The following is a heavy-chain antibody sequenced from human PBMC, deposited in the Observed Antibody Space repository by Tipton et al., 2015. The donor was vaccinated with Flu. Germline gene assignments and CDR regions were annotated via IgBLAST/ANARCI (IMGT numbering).Heavy chain of an antibody. D-gene: IGHD3-16*01. CDR2: INTSGCT. CDR3: ARSKTLRRWGYYFDY. CDR1: GGSISSYY. V-gene: IGHV4-4*07. Sequence: TLSLTCTVSGGSISSYYWSWIRQPAGKGLEWIGRINTSGCTNYNPSLKSRVTMSVDTSKNQFSLKLSSVTAADTAVYYCARSKTLRRWGYYFDYWGQGTMVTVSS. J-gene: IGHJ4*02.